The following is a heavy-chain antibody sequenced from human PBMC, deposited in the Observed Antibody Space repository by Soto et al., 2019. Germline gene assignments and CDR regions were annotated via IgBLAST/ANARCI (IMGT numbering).Heavy chain of an antibody. Sequence: ASVKVSCKVSGYAFTSYGIHWVRQAPGQRLEWMGWINAANGDTKYSPKFQGRVTITRDTSASTAYMELSSLRSEDTAVYYCVRRHVSATGIDWFDPWGQGTLVTVSS. V-gene: IGHV1-3*01. CDR1: GYAFTSYG. CDR3: VRRHVSATGIDWFDP. CDR2: INAANGDT. D-gene: IGHD6-13*01. J-gene: IGHJ5*02.